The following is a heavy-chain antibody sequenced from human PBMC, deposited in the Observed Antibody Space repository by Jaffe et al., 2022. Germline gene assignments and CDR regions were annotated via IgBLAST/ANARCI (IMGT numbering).Heavy chain of an antibody. CDR3: ARASGSLVVPAARYYYYYYMDV. J-gene: IGHJ6*03. D-gene: IGHD2-2*01. V-gene: IGHV4-34*01. CDR2: INHSGST. CDR1: GGSFSGYY. Sequence: QVQLQQWGAGLLKPSETLSLTCAVYGGSFSGYYWSWIRQPPGKGLEWIGEINHSGSTNYNPSLKSRVTISVDTSKNQFSLKLSSVTAADTAVYYCARASGSLVVPAARYYYYYYMDVWGKGTTVTVSS.